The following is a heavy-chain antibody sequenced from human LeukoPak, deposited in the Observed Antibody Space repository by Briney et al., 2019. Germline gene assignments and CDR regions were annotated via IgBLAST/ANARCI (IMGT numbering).Heavy chain of an antibody. V-gene: IGHV3-21*01. CDR3: VRDFDPSVAYCGGDCYSVYYYGMDV. CDR2: ISSSSSYI. D-gene: IGHD2-21*02. CDR1: GFTFSSYS. Sequence: GGSLRLSCAASGFTFSSYSMNWIRQAPGKGLEWVSSISSSSSYIYYADSVKGRFTISRDNAKNSLYLQMNSLRAEDTAVYYCVRDFDPSVAYCGGDCYSVYYYGMDVWGQGTTVTVSS. J-gene: IGHJ6*02.